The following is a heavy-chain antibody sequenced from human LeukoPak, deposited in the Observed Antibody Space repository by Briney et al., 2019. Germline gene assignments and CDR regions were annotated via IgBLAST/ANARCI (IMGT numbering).Heavy chain of an antibody. D-gene: IGHD3-22*01. V-gene: IGHV3-21*04. Sequence: GGSLRLSSVASLLTFRSYNMNSVRQAPGKGLEWGSFISSSINYIYYADSVKGRFTISRDNSKNTLYLQMNSLRAEDTAVYYCASGENYYDSSGYLHWGQGTLVTVSS. J-gene: IGHJ4*02. CDR3: ASGENYYDSSGYLH. CDR1: LLTFRSYN. CDR2: ISSSINYI.